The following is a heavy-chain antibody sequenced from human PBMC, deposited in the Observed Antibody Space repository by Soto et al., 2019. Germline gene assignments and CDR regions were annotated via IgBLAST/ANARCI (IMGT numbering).Heavy chain of an antibody. CDR1: GGSVSSGSYY. V-gene: IGHV4-61*01. J-gene: IGHJ3*02. Sequence: PSETLSLTCTVSGGSVSSGSYYWSWIRQPPGKGLEWIGYIYYSGSTNYNPSLKSRVTISVDTSKNQFSLKLSSVTAADTAVYYCARDAGYYYDSSGYWRAFDIWGQGTMVTVSS. D-gene: IGHD3-22*01. CDR3: ARDAGYYYDSSGYWRAFDI. CDR2: IYYSGST.